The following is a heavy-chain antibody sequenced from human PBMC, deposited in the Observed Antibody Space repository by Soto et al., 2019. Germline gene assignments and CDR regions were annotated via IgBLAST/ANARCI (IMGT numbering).Heavy chain of an antibody. J-gene: IGHJ3*02. CDR3: ARDTPRDYYDSSGYVKTNDAFDI. CDR2: IHSGGST. V-gene: IGHV3-53*01. CDR1: GFTVSSNY. Sequence: GGSLRLSCAASGFTVSSNYMSWVRQAPGKGLEWVSVIHSGGSTYYADSVKGRFTISRDNSKNTLYLQMNSLRAEDTAVYYCARDTPRDYYDSSGYVKTNDAFDIWGQGTMDTVSS. D-gene: IGHD3-22*01.